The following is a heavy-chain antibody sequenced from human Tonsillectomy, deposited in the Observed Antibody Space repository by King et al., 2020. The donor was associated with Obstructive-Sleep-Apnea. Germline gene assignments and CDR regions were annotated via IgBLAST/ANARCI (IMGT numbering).Heavy chain of an antibody. D-gene: IGHD2-15*01. V-gene: IGHV3-9*01. CDR2: INWNSGNI. J-gene: IGHJ3*02. CDR1: GFSFDDYA. Sequence: VQLVESGGGLAQPGRSLRLSCAASGFSFDDYAMHWVRQAPGKGLEWVSGINWNSGNIDYADSVKGRFTISRDNAKNSLYLQMNSLRPDDTALYYCVKDRGGVVPDAFDIWGQGTMVTVSS. CDR3: VKDRGGVVPDAFDI.